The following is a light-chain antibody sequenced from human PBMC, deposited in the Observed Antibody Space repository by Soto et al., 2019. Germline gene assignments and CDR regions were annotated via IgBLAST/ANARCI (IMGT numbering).Light chain of an antibody. CDR1: STDVGGYNY. Sequence: QSALTQPASASGSPGQSITISCTGTSTDVGGYNYVSWFQQHPGKAPKLIIYQVNNRPSGVSDRFSGSKSGNTASLTISGLQAEDEADYYCNSYTSTSAPYVFGTGTKVTVL. J-gene: IGLJ1*01. V-gene: IGLV2-14*01. CDR3: NSYTSTSAPYV. CDR2: QVN.